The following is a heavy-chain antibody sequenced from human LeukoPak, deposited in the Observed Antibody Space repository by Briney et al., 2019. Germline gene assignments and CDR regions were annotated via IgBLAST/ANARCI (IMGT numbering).Heavy chain of an antibody. CDR1: GGSFSGYY. CDR2: INHSGST. Sequence: SETLSLTCAVYGGSFSGYYWSWIRQPPGKGLEWIGEINHSGSTNYNPSLKSRVTISVDTSKNQFSLKLSYVTAADTAVYYCARGEDGYYDFWSGFYYFDYWGQGTLVTVSS. D-gene: IGHD3-3*01. V-gene: IGHV4-34*01. J-gene: IGHJ4*02. CDR3: ARGEDGYYDFWSGFYYFDY.